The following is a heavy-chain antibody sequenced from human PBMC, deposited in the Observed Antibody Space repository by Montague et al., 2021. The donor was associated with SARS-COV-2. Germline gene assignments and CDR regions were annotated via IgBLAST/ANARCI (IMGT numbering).Heavy chain of an antibody. D-gene: IGHD3-10*01. CDR2: IYYSGTT. V-gene: IGHV4-39*01. Sequence: SETVSLTCTVSGGSISSSSYYWGWIRQPPGKGLEWIGSIYYSGTTYYNPSLKSRVTISVDTSKNQFSLKLSSVTAADTAVYYCARHVRSLMVRGPDFDYWGQGTLVTVSS. J-gene: IGHJ4*02. CDR3: ARHVRSLMVRGPDFDY. CDR1: GGSISSSSYY.